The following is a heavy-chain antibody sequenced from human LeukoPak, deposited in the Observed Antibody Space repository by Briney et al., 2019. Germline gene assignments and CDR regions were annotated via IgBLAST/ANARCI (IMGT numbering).Heavy chain of an antibody. D-gene: IGHD3-10*01. Sequence: GGSLRLSCVASGFGFSIYDMHWVRQATGKGLEWVSAIGTIGDTYYSGSVKGRFTISRDNAKNSLYLQMNSLRVEDTAVYYCAKLAKYFYGSETYYFFEHWGQGTPVTASS. CDR1: GFGFSIYD. CDR3: AKLAKYFYGSETYYFFEH. CDR2: IGTIGDT. J-gene: IGHJ4*02. V-gene: IGHV3-13*01.